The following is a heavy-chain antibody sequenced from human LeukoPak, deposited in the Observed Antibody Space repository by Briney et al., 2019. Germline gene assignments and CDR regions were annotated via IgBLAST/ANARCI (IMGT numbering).Heavy chain of an antibody. CDR2: ISGSGGST. Sequence: GSLRLSCAASGFTFSSYAMSWVRQAPGKGLEWVSAISGSGGSTYYADSVKGRFTISRDNSKNTLYLQMNSLRAEDTAVYYCAKDLNYGDYWGYYYYGMDVWGQGTTVTVSS. D-gene: IGHD4-17*01. V-gene: IGHV3-23*01. CDR1: GFTFSSYA. CDR3: AKDLNYGDYWGYYYYGMDV. J-gene: IGHJ6*02.